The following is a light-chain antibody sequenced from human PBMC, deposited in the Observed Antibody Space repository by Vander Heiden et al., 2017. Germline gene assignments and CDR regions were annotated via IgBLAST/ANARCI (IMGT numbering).Light chain of an antibody. Sequence: DIEMTQSPSSLSASVGDRVTITCRASQSISSYLNWYQQKPGNAPKLLIYATSRLQSGIPSRFSGNGSGTDFTLTISSLQPEDFATYYCQQSYNTPRTFGQGTKVEIK. J-gene: IGKJ1*01. V-gene: IGKV1-39*01. CDR1: QSISSY. CDR3: QQSYNTPRT. CDR2: ATS.